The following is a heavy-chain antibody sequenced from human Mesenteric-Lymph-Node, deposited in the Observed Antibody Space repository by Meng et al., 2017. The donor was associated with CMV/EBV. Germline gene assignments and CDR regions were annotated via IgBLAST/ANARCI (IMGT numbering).Heavy chain of an antibody. Sequence: GESLKISCKGGDYSFTSYYIAWVRQIPGKGLEWMGIINPDDSNTRYSPSFQGHVTISADKSSGTAYLQWSSLKASDTAMYYCARRSSTWPDAFDIWGQGTVVTVSS. CDR1: DYSFTSYY. CDR2: INPDDSNT. CDR3: ARRSSTWPDAFDI. J-gene: IGHJ3*02. D-gene: IGHD2-2*01. V-gene: IGHV5-51*01.